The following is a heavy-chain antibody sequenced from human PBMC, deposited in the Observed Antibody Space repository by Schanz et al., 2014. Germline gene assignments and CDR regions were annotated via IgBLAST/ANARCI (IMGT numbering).Heavy chain of an antibody. CDR1: GFTVSSNH. CDR2: ISHSGGST. V-gene: IGHV3-23*04. D-gene: IGHD2-15*01. Sequence: EGQLAESGGGLVQPGGSLRLSCAVSGFTVSSNHMSWVRQAPGKGLEWVSSISHSGGSTYYADSVKGRFTISRDNSENTLYLQMNSLSADDTAVFYCAKGMGYCSGGTCYDYYYYGLDVWGQGTTVTVSS. CDR3: AKGMGYCSGGTCYDYYYYGLDV. J-gene: IGHJ6*02.